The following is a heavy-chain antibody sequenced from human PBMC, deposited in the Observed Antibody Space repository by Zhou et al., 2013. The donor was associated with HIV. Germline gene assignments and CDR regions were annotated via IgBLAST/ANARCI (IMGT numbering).Heavy chain of an antibody. V-gene: IGHV1-18*01. J-gene: IGHJ4*02. CDR3: ARHREDGGDFAY. Sequence: QVQLVQSGAEVKKPGASVKVSCKASGYIFTSYGISWVRQAPGQGLEWMGWISGYNGNTNYAQKFQGRVTMTTDTSTSTAYMGLKSLRSDDTAVYFCARHREDGGDFAYWGQGTLVIVSS. D-gene: IGHD2-21*01. CDR1: GYIFTSYG. CDR2: ISGYNGNT.